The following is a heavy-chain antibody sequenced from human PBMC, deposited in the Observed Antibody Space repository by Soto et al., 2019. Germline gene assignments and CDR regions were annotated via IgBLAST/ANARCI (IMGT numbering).Heavy chain of an antibody. Sequence: QVQLVQSGAEVKKPGSSVKVSCKASGGTFSSYAISWVRQAPGQGLEWMGGIIPIFGTANYAQKFQGRVTITADESTSTAYMGLSSLRSEDTAVYYCARERDYGGNSPSVFDYWGQGTLVTVSS. CDR1: GGTFSSYA. V-gene: IGHV1-69*12. J-gene: IGHJ4*02. D-gene: IGHD4-17*01. CDR2: IIPIFGTA. CDR3: ARERDYGGNSPSVFDY.